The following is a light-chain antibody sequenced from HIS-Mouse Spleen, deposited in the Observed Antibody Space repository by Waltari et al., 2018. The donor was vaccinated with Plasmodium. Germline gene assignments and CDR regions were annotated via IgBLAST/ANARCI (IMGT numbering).Light chain of an antibody. Sequence: DIQMTQSTSTLSASVGDRVTITCRASQSISSWLAWYQQKPGKAPKLLIYKASSLESGVPSRFSGSGSGTEFTLTISSLQPDDFATYYCQQYNSYWMFGQGTKVEIK. CDR1: QSISSW. J-gene: IGKJ1*01. CDR2: KAS. CDR3: QQYNSYWM. V-gene: IGKV1-5*03.